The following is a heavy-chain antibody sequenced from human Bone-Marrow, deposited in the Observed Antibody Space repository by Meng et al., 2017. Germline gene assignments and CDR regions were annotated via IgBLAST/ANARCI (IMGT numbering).Heavy chain of an antibody. D-gene: IGHD6-13*01. V-gene: IGHV1-18*01. CDR1: GYTFTSYG. CDR2: ISAYNGNT. CDR3: ARDLHGSSWYWFDP. J-gene: IGHJ5*02. Sequence: ASVKVSCKASGYTFTSYGISWVRQAPGQGLEWMGWISAYNGNTNYAQKLQGRVTMTTDTSTSTAYMELRSLRSDDTAVYYCARDLHGSSWYWFDPWGQGTLVTVSS.